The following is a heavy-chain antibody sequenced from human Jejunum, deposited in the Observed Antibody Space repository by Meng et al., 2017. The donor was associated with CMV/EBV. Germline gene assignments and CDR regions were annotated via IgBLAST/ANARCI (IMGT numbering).Heavy chain of an antibody. J-gene: IGHJ4*02. D-gene: IGHD1-1*01. V-gene: IGHV3-23*01. CDR2: VSATGTTT. Sequence: CEASGFGFSSFTLTWVRQAPGKGLEWVSTVSATGTTTYYADSVKGRFTISRDNSRNTLYLQMNSLRVDDTALYYCAKQGYRNDLDYWGQGALVTVSS. CDR1: GFGFSSFT. CDR3: AKQGYRNDLDY.